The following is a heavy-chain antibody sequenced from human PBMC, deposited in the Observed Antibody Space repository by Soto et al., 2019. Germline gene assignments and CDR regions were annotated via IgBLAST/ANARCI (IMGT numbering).Heavy chain of an antibody. J-gene: IGHJ4*02. Sequence: GGSLRLSCEASGFTFRSYWMTWVRQAPGKGLEWVANIRHDGSEVYYVDSVTGRFTISRDNTKISLFLQMISLRAEDTAVYYCSRLWSYYDSGGLISYLASWGQGTLVTVS. CDR3: SRLWSYYDSGGLISYLAS. V-gene: IGHV3-7*01. CDR2: IRHDGSEV. CDR1: GFTFRSYW. D-gene: IGHD3-10*01.